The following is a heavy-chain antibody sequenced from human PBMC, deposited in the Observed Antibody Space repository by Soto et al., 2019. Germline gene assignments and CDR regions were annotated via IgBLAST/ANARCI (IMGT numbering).Heavy chain of an antibody. CDR3: ARRSHDAFDI. CDR2: ISYDGSNK. CDR1: GFTFSSYA. V-gene: IGHV3-30-3*01. Sequence: GGSLRLSCAASGFTFSSYAMHWVRQAPGKGLEWVAVISYDGSNKYYADSVKGRFTISRDNSKNTLYLQMNSLRAEDTAVYYCARRSHDAFDIWGQGTMVTVSS. J-gene: IGHJ3*02.